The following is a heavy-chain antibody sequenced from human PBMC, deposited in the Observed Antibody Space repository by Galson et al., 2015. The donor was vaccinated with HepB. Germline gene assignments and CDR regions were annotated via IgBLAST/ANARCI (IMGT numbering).Heavy chain of an antibody. CDR2: ISYDGSNK. CDR3: AKDPYRFSNNWYEEGFDN. J-gene: IGHJ4*02. D-gene: IGHD6-13*01. CDR1: GFTFSSYG. V-gene: IGHV3-30*18. Sequence: SLRLSCAASGFTFSSYGMHWVRQAPGKGLEWVAVISYDGSNKYYADSVTGRFTIPRDNSNDTLFLQMNSLRADDTAVYYCAKDPYRFSNNWYEEGFDNWGQGTLVTVSS.